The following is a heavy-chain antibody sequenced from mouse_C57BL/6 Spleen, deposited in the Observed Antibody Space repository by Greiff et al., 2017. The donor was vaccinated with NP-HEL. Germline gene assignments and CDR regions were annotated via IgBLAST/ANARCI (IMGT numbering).Heavy chain of an antibody. V-gene: IGHV3-1*01. Sequence: VQLQQSGPGMVKPSQSLSLTCTVTGYSITSGYDWHWIRHFPGNKLEWMGYISYSGSTNYNPSLKSRISITHDTSKNHFFLKLNSVTTEDTATYYCARALYYDYDAFAYWGQGTLVTVSA. CDR2: ISYSGST. CDR3: ARALYYDYDAFAY. J-gene: IGHJ3*01. CDR1: GYSITSGYD. D-gene: IGHD2-4*01.